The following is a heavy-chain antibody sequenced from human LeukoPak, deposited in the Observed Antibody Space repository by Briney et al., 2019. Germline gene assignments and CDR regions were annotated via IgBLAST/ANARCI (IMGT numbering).Heavy chain of an antibody. CDR1: GFTFSSYE. D-gene: IGHD3-10*01. CDR3: AREFRQAFDI. V-gene: IGHV3-20*04. CDR2: INWNGGST. J-gene: IGHJ3*02. Sequence: SGGSLRLSCAASGFTFSSYEMNWVRQAPGKGLEWVSGINWNGGSTGYADSVKGRFTISRDNAKNSLYLQMNSLRAEDTALYYCAREFRQAFDIWGQGTMVTVSS.